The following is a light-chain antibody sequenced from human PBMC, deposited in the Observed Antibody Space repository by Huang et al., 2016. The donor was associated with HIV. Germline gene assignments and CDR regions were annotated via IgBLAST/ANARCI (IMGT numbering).Light chain of an antibody. Sequence: DIVMTQSTDSLAVSLGERDTINCKSSQTILHDSDSRTYVAWYQQKPGKPPKLLIHCASSRKSGVPARFIGSGSGTDFTLTIRSLQAEDVAVDYCQQYYSSPFTFGPGTNVDI. J-gene: IGKJ3*01. CDR2: CAS. V-gene: IGKV4-1*01. CDR1: QTILHDSDSRTY. CDR3: QQYYSSPFT.